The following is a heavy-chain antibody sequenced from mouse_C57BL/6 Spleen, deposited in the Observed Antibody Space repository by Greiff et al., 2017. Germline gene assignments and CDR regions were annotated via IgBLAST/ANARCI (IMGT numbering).Heavy chain of an antibody. J-gene: IGHJ4*01. CDR2: IYPGSGCT. CDR1: GYTFTSYW. V-gene: IGHV1-55*01. D-gene: IGHD2-3*01. CDR3: GLCDGCSGAMDY. Sequence: QVQLQQPGAELVKPGASVKMSCKASGYTFTSYWITWVKQRPGQGLEWIGDIYPGSGCTNYTEKFKSQATLTVDTASSTAYMPLSSLTSEDSAVYYCGLCDGCSGAMDYWGQGTSVTVSS.